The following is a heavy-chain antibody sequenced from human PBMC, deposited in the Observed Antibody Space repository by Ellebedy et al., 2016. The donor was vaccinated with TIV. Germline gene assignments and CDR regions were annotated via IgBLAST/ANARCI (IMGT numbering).Heavy chain of an antibody. Sequence: AASVKVSCNASGYTFTGYYIHWVRQAPGQGLEWMGRINPNSGDTNYAQKFQGRVTMTRDTSISTVYMEVSRLRSDDTAVYYCARHNVDTAKASEAFDIWGQGTMVTVSP. D-gene: IGHD5-18*01. CDR2: INPNSGDT. V-gene: IGHV1-2*02. CDR1: GYTFTGYY. CDR3: ARHNVDTAKASEAFDI. J-gene: IGHJ3*02.